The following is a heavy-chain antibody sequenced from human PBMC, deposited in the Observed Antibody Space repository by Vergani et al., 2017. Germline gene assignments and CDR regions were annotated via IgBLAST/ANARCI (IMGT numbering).Heavy chain of an antibody. J-gene: IGHJ4*02. CDR2: ISGSGGST. Sequence: EVQLLESGGGLVQPGGSLRLSCAASGFTFSSYAMSWVRQAPGKGLEWVSAISGSGGSTYYADSVKGRFTISRDNSKNTLYLQMNSLRAEDTAVYYCAKDFTYYEFWSGYLPMDYFDYWGQGTLVTVSS. V-gene: IGHV3-23*01. D-gene: IGHD3-3*01. CDR3: AKDFTYYEFWSGYLPMDYFDY. CDR1: GFTFSSYA.